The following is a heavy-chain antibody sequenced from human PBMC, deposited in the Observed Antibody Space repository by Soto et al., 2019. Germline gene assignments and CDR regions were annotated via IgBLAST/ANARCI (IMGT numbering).Heavy chain of an antibody. V-gene: IGHV5-51*01. CDR1: GHSFTSYW. J-gene: IGHJ5*02. Sequence: LKISCKRSGHSFTSYWIGWVRQMPGKGLEWMGIIYPVDSDTRYIPSFQCQVTISADKSISTAYLQWSSLKASDTAMYYRARCTLSYYDILTGYYTTGWFDPWSQGALVTVSS. CDR3: ARCTLSYYDILTGYYTTGWFDP. CDR2: IYPVDSDT. D-gene: IGHD3-9*01.